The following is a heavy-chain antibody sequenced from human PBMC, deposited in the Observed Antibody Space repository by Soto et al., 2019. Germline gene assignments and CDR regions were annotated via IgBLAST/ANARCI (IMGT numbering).Heavy chain of an antibody. Sequence: PSETLSLTCTVSGDSISSYYGPWFRQSPGKGPEWIGYVHHSGTTNYNPSLESRVTMSLDTSKNQFSLKLNAVTAADTAVYYCATSRFLEWLLCDYWGQGILVTVS. J-gene: IGHJ4*02. CDR3: ATSRFLEWLLCDY. D-gene: IGHD3-3*01. V-gene: IGHV4-59*01. CDR2: VHHSGTT. CDR1: GDSISSYY.